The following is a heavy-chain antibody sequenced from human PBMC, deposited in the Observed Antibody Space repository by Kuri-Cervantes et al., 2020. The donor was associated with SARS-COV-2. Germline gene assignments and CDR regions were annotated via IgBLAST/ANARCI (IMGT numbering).Heavy chain of an antibody. Sequence: LSLTCAASGFTFSSYSMNWVRQAPGKGLEWVSSISSSSSYIYYADSVKGRFTISRDNAKNSLYLQMNSLRAEDTAVYYCAREGTARTDAFDIWSRGTMVTVSS. J-gene: IGHJ3*02. D-gene: IGHD5-18*01. CDR1: GFTFSSYS. CDR3: AREGTARTDAFDI. CDR2: ISSSSSYI. V-gene: IGHV3-21*01.